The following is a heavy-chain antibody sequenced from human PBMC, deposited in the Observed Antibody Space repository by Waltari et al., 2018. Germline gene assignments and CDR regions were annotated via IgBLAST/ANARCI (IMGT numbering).Heavy chain of an antibody. CDR3: ARAAAPGKGAHWFDP. CDR2: GDPNSGNT. D-gene: IGHD6-25*01. V-gene: IGHV1-8*01. CDR1: VHSFTSYD. Sequence: QVQLVQSGTEVKKPGATVKVSCKTSVHSFTSYDINWVRQATGQGLEWMGWGDPNSGNTGYGQHFQDRLVMTTDTSTTTAFMELRVLTSEDSAVYYCARAAAPGKGAHWFDPWGQGTLVIVSS. J-gene: IGHJ5*02.